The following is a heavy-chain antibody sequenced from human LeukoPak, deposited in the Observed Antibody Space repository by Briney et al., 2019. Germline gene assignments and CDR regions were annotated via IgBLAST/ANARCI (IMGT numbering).Heavy chain of an antibody. CDR3: ARDWSGKNAFDI. Sequence: SETLSLTCTVSGGSINNFYWTWVRQPPGKGLEGIGYIYYSGSTNYNPSLTSRGTISVDTSKNQFSLKLSSVTAADTAVYYCARDWSGKNAFDIWGQGTMVTVSS. J-gene: IGHJ3*02. V-gene: IGHV4-59*01. D-gene: IGHD3-10*01. CDR2: IYYSGST. CDR1: GGSINNFY.